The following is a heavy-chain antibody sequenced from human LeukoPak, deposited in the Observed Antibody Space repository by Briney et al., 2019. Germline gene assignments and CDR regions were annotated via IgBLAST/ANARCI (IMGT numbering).Heavy chain of an antibody. CDR3: AGRYSGSYHVDY. CDR2: IYYSGST. J-gene: IGHJ4*02. D-gene: IGHD1-26*01. V-gene: IGHV4-39*01. Sequence: WVRQPPGKGLEWIGSIYYSGSTYYNPSLKSRVTISVDTSKNQFSLKLSSVTAADTAVYYCAGRYSGSYHVDYWGQGTLVTVSS.